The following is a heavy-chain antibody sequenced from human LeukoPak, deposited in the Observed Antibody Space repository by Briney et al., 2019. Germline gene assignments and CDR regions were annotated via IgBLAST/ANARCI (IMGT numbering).Heavy chain of an antibody. V-gene: IGHV1-46*01. CDR2: INPSGGST. J-gene: IGHJ4*02. CDR1: GYTFTSYY. CDR3: AKGSWVLPDRNYFDY. D-gene: IGHD6-13*01. Sequence: ASVKVSCKASGYTFTSYYMHWVRQAPGQGLEWMGIINPSGGSTSYAQKFQGRVTMTRDMSTSTVYMELSSLRSEATAVYYCAKGSWVLPDRNYFDYWGQGTLVTVSS.